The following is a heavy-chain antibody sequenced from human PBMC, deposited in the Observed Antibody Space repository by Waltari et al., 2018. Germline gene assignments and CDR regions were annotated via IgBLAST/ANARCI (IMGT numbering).Heavy chain of an antibody. V-gene: IGHV3-30*18. D-gene: IGHD3-3*01. CDR2: ITYNGREQ. J-gene: IGHJ4*02. Sequence: QVQLVQSGGGVVQPGTSLRLSCVASGVKFGDYSVYWVRQAPGKGLEWVGAITYNGREQYSAGSVKGRFTISRDNSKKTLDLQMNNPRVEDTAMYYCAKAEWCSSIYFDSWGQGTLVTVSS. CDR3: AKAEWCSSIYFDS. CDR1: GVKFGDYS.